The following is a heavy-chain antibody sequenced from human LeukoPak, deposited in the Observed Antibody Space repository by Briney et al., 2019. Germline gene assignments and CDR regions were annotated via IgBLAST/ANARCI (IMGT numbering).Heavy chain of an antibody. CDR2: ISWNSGSI. D-gene: IGHD6-19*01. V-gene: IGHV3-9*01. Sequence: GGSLRLSCAASGFTFDDYAMHWVRQAPGKGLEWVSGISWNSGSIGYADSVKGRFTISRDNSKNTLYLQMNSLRAEDTAVYYCARDSSGLDYWGQGTLVTVSS. CDR1: GFTFDDYA. CDR3: ARDSSGLDY. J-gene: IGHJ4*02.